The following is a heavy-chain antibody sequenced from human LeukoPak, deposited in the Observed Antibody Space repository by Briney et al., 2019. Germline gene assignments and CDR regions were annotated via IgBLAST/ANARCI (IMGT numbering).Heavy chain of an antibody. D-gene: IGHD4-17*01. CDR1: GFTFSIYP. Sequence: GGSLRLSCAASGFTFSIYPMSWVRQAPGKALEWVSAISGSGGSTYYADSVKGRFTSSRDNSKNTLYLQMNSLRAEDTAVSYCATDRRVTTVTKGAFDIWGKGTMVTVSS. V-gene: IGHV3-23*01. J-gene: IGHJ3*02. CDR3: ATDRRVTTVTKGAFDI. CDR2: ISGSGGST.